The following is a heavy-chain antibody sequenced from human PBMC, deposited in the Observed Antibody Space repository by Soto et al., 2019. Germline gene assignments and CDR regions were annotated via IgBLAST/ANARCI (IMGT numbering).Heavy chain of an antibody. CDR1: GESISSSSYY. Sequence: SETLSLTCIVSGESISSSSYYWGWIRQPPGKGLEWIGSIYYSGRTYYNPSFKSRVTISIDTSKNQFSLKLSSVTATDTAVYYCARQRTTVVTQSYFDHWGQGALVTVSS. CDR2: IYYSGRT. D-gene: IGHD2-21*02. J-gene: IGHJ4*02. V-gene: IGHV4-39*01. CDR3: ARQRTTVVTQSYFDH.